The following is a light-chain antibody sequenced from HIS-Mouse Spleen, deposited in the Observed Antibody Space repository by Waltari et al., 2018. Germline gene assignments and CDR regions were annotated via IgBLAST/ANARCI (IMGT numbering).Light chain of an antibody. CDR3: QQYNNWYT. CDR1: QSVSSN. J-gene: IGKJ2*01. V-gene: IGKV3-15*01. Sequence: EIVMTQSPATLSVSPGERATLSCSASQSVSSNLAWYQQKPGQAPRLLIYGASTRATGIPARFSGSVSGTEFTLTISSLQSEDFAVYYCQQYNNWYTFGQGTKLEIK. CDR2: GAS.